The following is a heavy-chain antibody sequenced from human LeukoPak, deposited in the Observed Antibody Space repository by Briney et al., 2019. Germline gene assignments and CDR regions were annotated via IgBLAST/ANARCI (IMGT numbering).Heavy chain of an antibody. Sequence: GGSLRLSCAASGFTFSGSAMYWVRQASGKGLEWVGRIRSKANSYATAYAASVKGRFTISRDDSKNTAYLQLNSLKTEDTAVYYCTRSRHLYGDLPGYWGQGTLVTVSS. J-gene: IGHJ4*02. D-gene: IGHD4-17*01. CDR1: GFTFSGSA. CDR2: IRSKANSYAT. V-gene: IGHV3-73*01. CDR3: TRSRHLYGDLPGY.